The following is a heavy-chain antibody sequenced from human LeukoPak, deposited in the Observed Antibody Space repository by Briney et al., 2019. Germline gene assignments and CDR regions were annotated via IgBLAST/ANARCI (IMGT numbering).Heavy chain of an antibody. V-gene: IGHV3-7*01. J-gene: IGHJ5*02. D-gene: IGHD3-10*01. Sequence: GGSLRLSCAASRFTFSYYWMNWVRQAPGKGLEWVANIKQDGSEKYYVDSVKGRFTIPRDNAKNSLYLQMNSLRAEDTAVYYCARVKGSGSYQSDNWFDPWGQGTLVTVSS. CDR1: RFTFSYYW. CDR2: IKQDGSEK. CDR3: ARVKGSGSYQSDNWFDP.